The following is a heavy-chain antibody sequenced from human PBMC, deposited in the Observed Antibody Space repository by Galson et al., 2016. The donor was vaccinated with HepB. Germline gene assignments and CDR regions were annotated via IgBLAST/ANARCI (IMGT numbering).Heavy chain of an antibody. CDR1: GYIFTSFG. CDR3: VKDFDSVMPTLGHD. V-gene: IGHV1-18*01. CDR2: IRVYNGET. D-gene: IGHD5-24*01. Sequence: SVKVSCKASGYIFTSFGISWVRQAPGQGLEWMGWIRVYNGETHYAEKVQGRLTMTTDTSTSTVYLELRSLRSDDTAVNYCVKDFDSVMPTLGHDWGQGTLVTVSS. J-gene: IGHJ4*02.